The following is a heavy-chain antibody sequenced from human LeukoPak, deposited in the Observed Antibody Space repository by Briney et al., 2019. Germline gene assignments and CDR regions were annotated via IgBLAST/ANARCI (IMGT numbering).Heavy chain of an antibody. Sequence: GGSLRLSCAASGFTFSSYSMSWVRQAPGKGLEWVSFISTGSSYIYYADSVKGRFTISRDNAKNSLYLQMSSLRAEDTAVYYCARDRDFDYWGQGTLVTVSS. CDR1: GFTFSSYS. D-gene: IGHD3-10*01. CDR3: ARDRDFDY. J-gene: IGHJ4*02. CDR2: ISTGSSYI. V-gene: IGHV3-21*01.